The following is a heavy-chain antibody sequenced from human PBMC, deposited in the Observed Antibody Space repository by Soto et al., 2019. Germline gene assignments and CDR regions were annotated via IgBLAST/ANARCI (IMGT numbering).Heavy chain of an antibody. V-gene: IGHV3-33*01. CDR2: IWYDGSNK. CDR1: GFTFSSYG. D-gene: IGHD3-10*01. CDR3: ARDIIPPGTYIQPTYYYYGMDV. J-gene: IGHJ6*02. Sequence: GGSLRLSCAASGFTFSSYGMHWVRQAPGKGLEWVAVIWYDGSNKYYADSVKGRFTISRDNSKNTLYLQMNSLRAEDTAVYYCARDIIPPGTYIQPTYYYYGMDVWGQGTTVTVSS.